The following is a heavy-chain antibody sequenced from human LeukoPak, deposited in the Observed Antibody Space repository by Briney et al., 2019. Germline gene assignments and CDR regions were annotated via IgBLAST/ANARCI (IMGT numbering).Heavy chain of an antibody. CDR1: GFTFSSYA. V-gene: IGHV3-23*01. CDR3: ARGRYSSTTYYFDY. J-gene: IGHJ4*02. CDR2: ISGSGGST. Sequence: GGSLRLSCAASGFTFSSYAMSWVRQTPGKGLEWVSAISGSGGSTYYADSVKGRFTISRDNSKNTLFLQMNSLRVEDTAPYYCARGRYSSTTYYFDYWGQGTLVTVSS. D-gene: IGHD6-13*01.